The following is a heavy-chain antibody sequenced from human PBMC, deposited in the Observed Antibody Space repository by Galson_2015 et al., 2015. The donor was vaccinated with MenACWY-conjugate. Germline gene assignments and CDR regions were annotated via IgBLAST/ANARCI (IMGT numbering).Heavy chain of an antibody. V-gene: IGHV3-7*03. J-gene: IGHJ4*02. CDR2: IKQDGSEK. CDR3: GTTIFGQWLIDF. CDR1: GFTFSRYW. Sequence: SLRLSCAASGFTFSRYWMSWVRQAPGKGLECVANIKQDGSEKYYGDSVKDRFTISRDNADNSLYLQLNSLRAEDTAVYYCGTTIFGQWLIDFWGQGTLVTVSS. D-gene: IGHD6-19*01.